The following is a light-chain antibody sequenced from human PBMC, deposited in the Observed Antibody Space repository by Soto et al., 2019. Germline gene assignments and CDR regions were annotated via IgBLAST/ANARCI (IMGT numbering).Light chain of an antibody. CDR2: GAS. CDR1: QSVSSSY. J-gene: IGKJ1*01. V-gene: IGKV3-20*01. Sequence: EIVLTQSPGTLSLSPGERATLSCRASQSVSSSYLAWDQQKPGQAPRLLIYGASSRATSIPDRFSGSGSGTDFTLTISRLEPEDFAVYYCQQYGSSPRTFGQGTKVEIK. CDR3: QQYGSSPRT.